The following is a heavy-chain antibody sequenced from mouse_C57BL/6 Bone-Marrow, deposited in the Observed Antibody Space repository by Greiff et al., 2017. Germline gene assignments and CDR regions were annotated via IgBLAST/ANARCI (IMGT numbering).Heavy chain of an antibody. CDR2: IRNKANGYTT. V-gene: IGHV7-3*01. CDR3: ARYDYDAGYWYFDV. D-gene: IGHD2-4*01. Sequence: EVKLMESGGGLVQPGGSLSLSCAASGFTFTDYYMSWVRQPPGKALEWLGFIRNKANGYTTEYSASVKGRFTISRDNSQSILYLQMNALSAEDSATYYGARYDYDAGYWYFDVWGTGTTVTVSS. CDR1: GFTFTDYY. J-gene: IGHJ1*03.